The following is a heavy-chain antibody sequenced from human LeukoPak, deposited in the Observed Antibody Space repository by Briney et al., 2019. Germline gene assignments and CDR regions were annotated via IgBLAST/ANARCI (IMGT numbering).Heavy chain of an antibody. J-gene: IGHJ4*02. D-gene: IGHD3-10*01. CDR3: ASYYGSGRHFDY. Sequence: SGTLSLTCNVSGGSISTSSYYWGWIRQPPGKGLEWIGYIYYSGSTNYNPSLKSRATISVDTTKNQFSLKLSSVTAADTAVYYCASYYGSGRHFDYWGQGTLVTVSS. V-gene: IGHV4-61*05. CDR2: IYYSGST. CDR1: GGSISTSSYY.